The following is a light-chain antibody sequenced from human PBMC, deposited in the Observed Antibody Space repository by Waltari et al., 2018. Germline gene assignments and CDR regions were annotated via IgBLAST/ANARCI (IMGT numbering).Light chain of an antibody. CDR2: WAS. Sequence: DIVMTQSPASLAVSLGERATINCKSSQSVLYSSNNNNYLAWYRQKPGQPPKLLFYWASTRASGVPDRFSGSGSGTDFTLTISSLQAEDVAVYYCQQYYTTPRTFGQGTTVEIK. CDR3: QQYYTTPRT. V-gene: IGKV4-1*01. J-gene: IGKJ1*01. CDR1: QSVLYSSNNNNY.